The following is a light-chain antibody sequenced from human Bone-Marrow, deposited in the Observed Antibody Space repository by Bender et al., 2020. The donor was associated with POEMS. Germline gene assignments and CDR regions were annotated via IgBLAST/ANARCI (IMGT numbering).Light chain of an antibody. J-gene: IGLJ3*02. CDR1: SSNMGAGYG. CDR2: NNE. CDR3: QSYDISLSGWV. Sequence: QSVMTQPPSVSGALGQTVTISCTGTSSNMGAGYGVNWYQQLPGTAPKLLIYNNENRPSGVPDRISGSKSGTSASLAITGLQAEDEADYYCQSYDISLSGWVFGGGTKLTAL. V-gene: IGLV1-40*01.